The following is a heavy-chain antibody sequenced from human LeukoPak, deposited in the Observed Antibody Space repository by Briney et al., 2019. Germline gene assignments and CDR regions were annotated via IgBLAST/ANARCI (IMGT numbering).Heavy chain of an antibody. J-gene: IGHJ4*02. CDR1: GGSISSYY. Sequence: SETLSLTCTVSGGSISSYYWSWIRQPPGKGLEWIGYIYYSGSTNYNPSLKSRVTISVDTSKNQFSLKLSSVTAADTAVYYCARGMDYYDSSGYYIDYWGQGTLVTVSS. CDR2: IYYSGST. D-gene: IGHD3-22*01. CDR3: ARGMDYYDSSGYYIDY. V-gene: IGHV4-59*01.